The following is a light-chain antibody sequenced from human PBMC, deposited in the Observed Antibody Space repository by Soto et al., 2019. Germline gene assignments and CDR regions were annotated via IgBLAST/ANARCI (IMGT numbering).Light chain of an antibody. J-gene: IGLJ1*01. Sequence: LTQPASVSGSPGQSITISCTGTSSDIGGYNYASWSQQHPGKAPQLMIYEVSNRPSGVSNRFSGSKSGNTASLTISGLQAEDEADYYCSSYTSSSTFVFGTGTKVTVL. CDR2: EVS. CDR1: SSDIGGYNY. V-gene: IGLV2-14*01. CDR3: SSYTSSSTFV.